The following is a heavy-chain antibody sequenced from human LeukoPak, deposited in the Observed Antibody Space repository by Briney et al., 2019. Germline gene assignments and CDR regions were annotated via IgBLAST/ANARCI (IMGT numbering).Heavy chain of an antibody. D-gene: IGHD3-22*01. CDR2: MNPNSGNT. CDR3: ARGAGGPTYYYDSSGYSARYFDL. CDR1: GYTFTSYD. Sequence: ASVKVSCKASGYTFTSYDINWVRQATGQELEWMGWMNPNSGNTGHAQKFQGRVTMTRNTSISTAYMELSSLRSEDTAVYYCARGAGGPTYYYDSSGYSARYFDLWGRGTLVTVSS. J-gene: IGHJ2*01. V-gene: IGHV1-8*01.